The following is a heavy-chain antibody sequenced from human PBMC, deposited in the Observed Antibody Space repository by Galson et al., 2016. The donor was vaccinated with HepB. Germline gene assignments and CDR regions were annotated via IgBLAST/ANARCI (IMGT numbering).Heavy chain of an antibody. CDR3: TTDALDH. V-gene: IGHV3-73*01. Sequence: LRLSCAASGFLFSGSAMHWVRQAPGKGLEWVGCIRNKANNYTTTHRESVKGRFAISRDDSKNMAYLQMNSLKTEDTGVYFCTTDALDHCGQGTLVTVSS. D-gene: IGHD2-2*01. CDR1: GFLFSGSA. CDR2: IRNKANNYTT. J-gene: IGHJ4*02.